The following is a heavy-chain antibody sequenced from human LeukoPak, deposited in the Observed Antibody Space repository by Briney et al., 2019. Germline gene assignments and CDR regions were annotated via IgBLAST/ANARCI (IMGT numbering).Heavy chain of an antibody. D-gene: IGHD2-15*01. J-gene: IGHJ4*02. CDR1: GFTFSSYW. Sequence: PGGSLRLSCAASGFTFSSYWMSWVRQAPGKGLEWVANIKQDGSEKYYVDSVKGRFTISRDNAKNSLYLQMNSLRAEDTAVYYCARDSERWGFVLVVPYYWGQGTLVTVSS. CDR2: IKQDGSEK. CDR3: ARDSERWGFVLVVPYY. V-gene: IGHV3-7*01.